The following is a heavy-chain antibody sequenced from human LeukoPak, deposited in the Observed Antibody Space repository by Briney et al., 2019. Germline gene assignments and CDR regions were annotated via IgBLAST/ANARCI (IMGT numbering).Heavy chain of an antibody. CDR3: ARRTTEESYDFWSGYSAGDYFDY. CDR2: INPNSGGT. CDR1: GYTFTGYY. D-gene: IGHD3-3*01. J-gene: IGHJ4*02. Sequence: ASVKVSCKASGYTFTGYYMHWVRQAPGQGLEWMGWINPNSGGTNYAQKFQGRVTMTRDTSISTAYMELSRLRSDDTAVYYCARRTTEESYDFWSGYSAGDYFDYWGQGTLVTVSS. V-gene: IGHV1-2*02.